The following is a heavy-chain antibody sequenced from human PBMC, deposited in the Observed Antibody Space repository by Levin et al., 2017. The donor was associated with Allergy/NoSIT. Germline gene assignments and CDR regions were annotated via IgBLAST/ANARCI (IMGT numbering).Heavy chain of an antibody. J-gene: IGHJ4*02. D-gene: IGHD6-19*01. Sequence: SGPTLVKLTQTLTLTCTVSGFSLSSSGMCVSWIRQPPGKAPEWLARIYWDDEKYYSTSLKTRLTISKDTSKNQVVLTMTNMDPVDTATYYCARGRSSAWLDFDYWGRGTLVTVSS. CDR3: ARGRSSAWLDFDY. V-gene: IGHV2-70*11. CDR2: IYWDDEK. CDR1: GFSLSSSGMC.